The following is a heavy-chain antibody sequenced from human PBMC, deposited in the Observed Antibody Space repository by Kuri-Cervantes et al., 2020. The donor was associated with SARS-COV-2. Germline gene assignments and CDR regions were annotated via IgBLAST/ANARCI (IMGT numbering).Heavy chain of an antibody. D-gene: IGHD3-10*01. J-gene: IGHJ4*02. CDR1: GYALTDDY. V-gene: IGHV1-2*04. CDR2: LNPNTGGT. CDR3: ARGEAARGLMVVFKWRGAGPLHF. Sequence: ASVKVSCKASGYALTDDYIHWVRQAPGQGLEWMGWLNPNTGGTNYAQKFQGWVTMTRDTSLPTAYMELTRLTSDDSAVYFCARGEAARGLMVVFKWRGAGPLHFWGQGTLVTVSS.